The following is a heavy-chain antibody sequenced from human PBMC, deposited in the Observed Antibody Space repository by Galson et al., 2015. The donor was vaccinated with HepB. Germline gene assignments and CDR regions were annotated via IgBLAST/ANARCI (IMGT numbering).Heavy chain of an antibody. Sequence: LSLTCAVSGGSISSGGYSWNWIRQPPGKGLEWIGSLYYTGSTYYNPSLKSRVTISVDTSKNQFSLKLSSVTAADTAVYYCVREGDIGVVRGSRPNDAFEIWGQGTRVTVSS. CDR2: LYYTGST. V-gene: IGHV4-30-4*07. J-gene: IGHJ3*02. D-gene: IGHD2-15*01. CDR1: GGSISSGGYS. CDR3: VREGDIGVVRGSRPNDAFEI.